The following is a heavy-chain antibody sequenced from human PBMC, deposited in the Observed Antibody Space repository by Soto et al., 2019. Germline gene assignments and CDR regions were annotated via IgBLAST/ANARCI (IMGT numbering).Heavy chain of an antibody. Sequence: SETLSLTCAVSGGSISSSNWWSWVRQPPGKGLEWIGEIYHSGSTNYNPSLKSRVTISVDKSKNQFSLKLSSVTAADTAVYYCARVGIAAAKSRSALEPDYYGMDVWGQGTTVTVSS. CDR3: ARVGIAAAKSRSALEPDYYGMDV. CDR2: IYHSGST. J-gene: IGHJ6*02. V-gene: IGHV4-4*02. D-gene: IGHD6-13*01. CDR1: GGSISSSNW.